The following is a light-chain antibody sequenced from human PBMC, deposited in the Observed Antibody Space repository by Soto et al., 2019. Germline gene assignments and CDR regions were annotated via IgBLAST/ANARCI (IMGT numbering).Light chain of an antibody. J-gene: IGKJ5*01. V-gene: IGKV3-11*01. Sequence: EIVLTQSPATLSLSPGERATLSCRASQSISSYLAWHQQKPGQAPRLLIYDASNRATDIPARFSGSGSGTDFTLTISSLEPEDFAVYYCQQRSNWPITFGQGTRLEIK. CDR1: QSISSY. CDR2: DAS. CDR3: QQRSNWPIT.